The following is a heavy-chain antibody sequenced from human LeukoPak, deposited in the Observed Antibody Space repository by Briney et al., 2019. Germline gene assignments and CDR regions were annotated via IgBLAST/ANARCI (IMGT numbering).Heavy chain of an antibody. D-gene: IGHD4-17*01. V-gene: IGHV4-59*06. Sequence: SETLSLTCTVSGGSISNYYWSWIRQHPGKGLEWIGYIYYSGSTYYNPSLKSRVTISVDTSKNQFSLKLSSVTAADTAVYYCARGGPTTYAYWGQGTLVTVSS. CDR2: IYYSGST. J-gene: IGHJ4*02. CDR1: GGSISNYY. CDR3: ARGGPTTYAY.